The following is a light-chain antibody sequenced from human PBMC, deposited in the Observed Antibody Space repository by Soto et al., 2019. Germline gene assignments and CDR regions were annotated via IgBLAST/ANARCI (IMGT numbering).Light chain of an antibody. V-gene: IGKV3-20*01. CDR2: VAS. CDR1: QSISSNY. Sequence: EIVLTQSPGTLSLSPGERATLSCRAGQSISSNYLAWYQQKPGQAPRLLIYVASSRASGIPDRFSGSGSGTDFTLTISKLEPEDFAVYYCQQYGSSLITFGQGTRWRLN. CDR3: QQYGSSLIT. J-gene: IGKJ5*01.